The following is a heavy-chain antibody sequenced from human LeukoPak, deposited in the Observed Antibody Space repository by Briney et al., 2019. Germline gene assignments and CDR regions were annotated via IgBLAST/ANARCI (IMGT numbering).Heavy chain of an antibody. J-gene: IGHJ4*02. CDR2: ITGGGDYT. V-gene: IGHV3-23*01. CDR1: GFTFRSYV. CDR3: AKGIYTSTSYYDS. Sequence: GGSLRLSCAASGFTFRSYVMTWVRQAPGKGLAWVSTITGGGDYTYYVDSVKGRFTITRDNSKNTLYLQVNSLRAEDTAVYYCAKGIYTSTSYYDSWGQGTLVTVSS. D-gene: IGHD2-2*01.